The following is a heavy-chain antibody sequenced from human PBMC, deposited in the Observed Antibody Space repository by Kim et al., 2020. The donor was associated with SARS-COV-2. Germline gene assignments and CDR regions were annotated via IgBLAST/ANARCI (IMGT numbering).Heavy chain of an antibody. J-gene: IGHJ6*02. V-gene: IGHV3-23*01. CDR1: GFDFDTFA. CDR3: AKGVQAHAYWVAMDV. CDR2: ITAHNVVM. Sequence: GGSLRLSCEGSGFDFDTFAITWVRQAPGKGLEWVSRITAHNVVMYYANSVKGRFTASRDNSKAYLRMEGLRGEDTAIYYCAKGVQAHAYWVAMDVWGQGTAVTVSS. D-gene: IGHD3-16*01.